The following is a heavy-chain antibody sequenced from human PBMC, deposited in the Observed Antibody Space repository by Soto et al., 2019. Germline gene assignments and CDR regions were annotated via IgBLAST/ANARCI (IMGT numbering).Heavy chain of an antibody. D-gene: IGHD3-16*01. Sequence: GGSLRLSCAASGFTFSSYAMSWVRQAPGKGLEWVSAISGSGGSTYYADSVKGRFTISRDNSKNTLYLQMNSLRAEDTAVYYCARGQATVIATPTYHFVLWGRGTLVTVSS. CDR2: ISGSGGST. V-gene: IGHV3-23*01. CDR1: GFTFSSYA. J-gene: IGHJ2*01. CDR3: ARGQATVIATPTYHFVL.